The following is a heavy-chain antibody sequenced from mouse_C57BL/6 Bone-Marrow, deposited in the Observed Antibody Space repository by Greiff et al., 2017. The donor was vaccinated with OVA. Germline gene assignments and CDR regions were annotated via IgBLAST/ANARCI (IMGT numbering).Heavy chain of an antibody. D-gene: IGHD1-1*01. CDR3: TSLFSLFAY. Sequence: QVQLQQSGAELVRPGASVTLSCKASGYTFTDYEMHWVKQTPVHGLEWIGAIDPETGGTAYNQKFKGKALLTADKSSSTAYMELRSLTSEDSAVYYCTSLFSLFAYWGQGTLVTVSA. V-gene: IGHV1-15*01. CDR2: IDPETGGT. J-gene: IGHJ3*01. CDR1: GYTFTDYE.